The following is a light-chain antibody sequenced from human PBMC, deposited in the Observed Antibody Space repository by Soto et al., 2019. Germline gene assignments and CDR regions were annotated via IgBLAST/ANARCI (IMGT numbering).Light chain of an antibody. Sequence: QSVLTQPPSASGSPGQSVTMSCSRTSSDVGGYDYVSWYQQHPGKAPKLMIYEVSKRPSGVPDRFFGSKSGNTASLTVSGLQAEDEADYYCSSYAGSSNFVVFGGGTKVTVL. CDR1: SSDVGGYDY. J-gene: IGLJ2*01. CDR3: SSYAGSSNFVV. CDR2: EVS. V-gene: IGLV2-8*01.